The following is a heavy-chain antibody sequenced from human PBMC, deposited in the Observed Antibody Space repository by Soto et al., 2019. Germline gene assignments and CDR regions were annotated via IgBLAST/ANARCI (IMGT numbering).Heavy chain of an antibody. Sequence: GGSLILSCASSGFTFSSYAMHWVRQAPGKGLEYVSAISSNGGSTYYANSVKGRFTISRDNSKNTLYLQMGSLRAEDMAVYYCARVDLEPGGGYYYYYMDVWGKGTTVTVSS. CDR2: ISSNGGST. D-gene: IGHD1-1*01. CDR3: ARVDLEPGGGYYYYYMDV. J-gene: IGHJ6*03. V-gene: IGHV3-64*01. CDR1: GFTFSSYA.